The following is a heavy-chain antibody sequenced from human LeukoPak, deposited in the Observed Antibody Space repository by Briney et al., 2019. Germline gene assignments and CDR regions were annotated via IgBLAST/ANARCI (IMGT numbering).Heavy chain of an antibody. CDR1: GFTFSSYA. V-gene: IGHV3-30-3*01. D-gene: IGHD3-16*01. Sequence: GGSLRLSCAASGFTFSSYAMHWVRQAPGKGLEWVAVISYDGSNKYYADSVKGRFTIFRDNSKNTLYLQMNSLRAEDTAVYYCARGTPRLDFRGGNDYWGQGTLVTVSS. J-gene: IGHJ4*02. CDR3: ARGTPRLDFRGGNDY. CDR2: ISYDGSNK.